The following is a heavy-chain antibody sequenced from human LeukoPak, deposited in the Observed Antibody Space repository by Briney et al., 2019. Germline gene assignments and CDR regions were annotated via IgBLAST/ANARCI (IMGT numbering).Heavy chain of an antibody. Sequence: GGSLRLSCAASGFTVSSNYTSWVRQAPGKGLEWVSVIYGGGTTYYADSVKGRFTISRDNAKNSLYLQMNSLRAEDTAVYYCARKGGLAVAGIDYWGQGTLVTVSS. CDR1: GFTVSSNY. J-gene: IGHJ4*02. D-gene: IGHD6-13*01. CDR2: IYGGGTT. CDR3: ARKGGLAVAGIDY. V-gene: IGHV3-53*01.